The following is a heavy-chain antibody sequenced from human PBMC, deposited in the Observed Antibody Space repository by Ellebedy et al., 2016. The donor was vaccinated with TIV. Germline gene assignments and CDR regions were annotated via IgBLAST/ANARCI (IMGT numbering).Heavy chain of an antibody. D-gene: IGHD2-2*01. Sequence: PGGSLRLSCAASGFTFSSYAMNWVRQAPGKGLGWVSSISSSSTYIYYADSVKGRFPISRDNAKNSLYLQMNSLRAEDTAVYYCARDLVVVPAAIVSDYYYGMDVWGQGTTVTVSS. J-gene: IGHJ6*02. CDR1: GFTFSSYA. V-gene: IGHV3-21*01. CDR3: ARDLVVVPAAIVSDYYYGMDV. CDR2: ISSSSTYI.